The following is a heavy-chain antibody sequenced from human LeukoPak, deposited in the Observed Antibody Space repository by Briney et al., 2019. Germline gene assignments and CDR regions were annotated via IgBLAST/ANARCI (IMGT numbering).Heavy chain of an antibody. J-gene: IGHJ2*01. CDR1: GGSINGGSYY. CDR3: ARDRNWGRGYFDL. D-gene: IGHD7-27*01. CDR2: IFTTGST. V-gene: IGHV4-61*09. Sequence: SQTLSLTCSVSGGSINGGSYYWSWIPQPAGKPLEWIGHIFTTGSTSYNPSLRTRVTISGDSSKDQFSLNLKSVTAADTAVYYCARDRNWGRGYFDLWGRGTLVIVSS.